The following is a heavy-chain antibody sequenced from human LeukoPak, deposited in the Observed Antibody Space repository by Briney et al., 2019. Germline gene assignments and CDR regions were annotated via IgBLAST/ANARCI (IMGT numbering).Heavy chain of an antibody. CDR1: GGSISSSTYY. Sequence: SETLSLTCTVSGGSISSSTYYWGWVRQPPGKGLEWIGSMYYRGTTYYNPSLESRVTISVDTSKNQFSLKLSSVTAADTAVYYCARLTTVVTTIDYWGQGTLVTVSS. CDR3: ARLTTVVTTIDY. V-gene: IGHV4-39*01. CDR2: MYYRGTT. D-gene: IGHD4-23*01. J-gene: IGHJ4*02.